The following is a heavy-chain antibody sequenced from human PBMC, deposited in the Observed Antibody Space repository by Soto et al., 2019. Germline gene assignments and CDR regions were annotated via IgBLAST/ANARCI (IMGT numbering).Heavy chain of an antibody. Sequence: QVQLQESGPGLVKPSQTLSLTCTVSGGSISSGYYWSWIRQHPVKGLEWIGYIYYSGNTYYNPSLKSRVSISLETSKSQFSRKLDSVTASVTAVYYCARDAPVALGGPNSMDVWGQGTTVTLS. CDR1: GGSISSGYY. CDR2: IYYSGNT. CDR3: ARDAPVALGGPNSMDV. D-gene: IGHD3-3*02. V-gene: IGHV4-31*03. J-gene: IGHJ6*02.